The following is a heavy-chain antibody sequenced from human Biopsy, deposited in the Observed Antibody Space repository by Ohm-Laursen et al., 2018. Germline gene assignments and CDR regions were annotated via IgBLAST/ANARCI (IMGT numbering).Heavy chain of an antibody. CDR1: GFSLRNYT. CDR2: ISRSTSHI. D-gene: IGHD1-14*01. CDR3: ARGRSHLLPDHDWFDP. J-gene: IGHJ5*02. Sequence: GSLRLSCTASGFSLRNYTINWVRQAPGKGLEWVSSISRSTSHILYAETLKGRFTSSRDNAKNSVYLQMNSLRAEDTSVYYCARGRSHLLPDHDWFDPWGQGTLVTVSS. V-gene: IGHV3-21*06.